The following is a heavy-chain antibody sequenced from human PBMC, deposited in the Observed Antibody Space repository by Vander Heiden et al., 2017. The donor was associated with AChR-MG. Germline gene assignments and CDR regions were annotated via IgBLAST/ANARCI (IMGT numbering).Heavy chain of an antibody. J-gene: IGHJ5*02. V-gene: IGHV4-31*03. Sequence: QVQLQESGPGLVKPSQTLSLTCTVSGGSICSGGYYWRWIRQHPGKGLDWLGYIYYSGSTYYSPSLKSRVTISVDTSKNQFSLKLRSVTAADTAVYYCARGSPGGFWTGYSDAENWFDPWGQGTLVTVSS. CDR1: GGSICSGGYY. CDR3: ARGSPGGFWTGYSDAENWFDP. D-gene: IGHD3-3*01. CDR2: IYYSGST.